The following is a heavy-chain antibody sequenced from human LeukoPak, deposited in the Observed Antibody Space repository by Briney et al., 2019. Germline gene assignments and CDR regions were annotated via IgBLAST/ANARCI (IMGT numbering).Heavy chain of an antibody. Sequence: ASVKVSCKAAGYTFTIYNMHWVRQAHGQGLEWMGIINTSGGSTSYAQKFQGRGTMTRDTSTTTVYMELSSLRSEDTAVYYCARDNLAAAGTVDYWGQGTLVTVSS. CDR2: INTSGGST. D-gene: IGHD6-13*01. V-gene: IGHV1-46*01. CDR1: GYTFTIYN. J-gene: IGHJ4*02. CDR3: ARDNLAAAGTVDY.